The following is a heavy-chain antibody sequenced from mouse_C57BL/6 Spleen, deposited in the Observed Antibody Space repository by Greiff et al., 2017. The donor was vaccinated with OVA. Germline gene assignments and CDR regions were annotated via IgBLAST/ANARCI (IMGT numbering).Heavy chain of an antibody. J-gene: IGHJ2*01. Sequence: QVHVKQSGAELVKPGASVKLSCKASGYTFTEYTIHWVKQRSGQGLEWIGWFYPGSGSIKYNEKFKDKATLTADKSSSTVYMELSRLTSEDSAVYFCARHGEIYYYGSRAFDYWGQGTTLTVSS. CDR3: ARHGEIYYYGSRAFDY. CDR1: GYTFTEYT. D-gene: IGHD1-1*01. CDR2: FYPGSGSI. V-gene: IGHV1-62-2*01.